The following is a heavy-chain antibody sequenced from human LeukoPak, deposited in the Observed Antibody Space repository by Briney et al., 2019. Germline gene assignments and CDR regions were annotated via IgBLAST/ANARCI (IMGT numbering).Heavy chain of an antibody. CDR3: XXXELXXXXELXXPSPPGPGAAFDY. CDR2: XXXXXXTX. D-gene: IGHD3-10*01. CDR1: GFTFSSYS. V-gene: IGHV3-48*04. Sequence: GGSLRLSCAASGFTFSSYSMNWVRQAPGKGLEWVSYXXXXXXTXXXADSVKGRFTISRDNAKNSLYLQMNSLRAEDTAVYYXXXXELXXXXELXXPSPPGPGAAFDYWGQGTLVTVSS. J-gene: IGHJ4*02.